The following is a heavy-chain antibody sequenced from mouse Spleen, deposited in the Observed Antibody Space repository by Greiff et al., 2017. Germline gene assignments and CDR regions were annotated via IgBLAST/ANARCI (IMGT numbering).Heavy chain of an antibody. J-gene: IGHJ4*01. CDR3: ARYYYGAMDY. V-gene: IGHV1-4*01. D-gene: IGHD1-1*01. CDR2: INPSSGYT. CDR1: GYTFTSYT. Sequence: QVQLKESGAELARPGASVKMSCKASGYTFTSYTMHWVKQRPGQGLEWIGYINPSSGYTKYNQKFKDKATLTADKSSSTAYMQLSSLTSEDSAVYYCARYYYGAMDYWGQGTSVTVSS.